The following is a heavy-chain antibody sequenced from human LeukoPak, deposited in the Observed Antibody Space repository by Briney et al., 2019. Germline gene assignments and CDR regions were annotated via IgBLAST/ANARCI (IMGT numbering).Heavy chain of an antibody. J-gene: IGHJ4*02. CDR2: INPNSGGT. CDR1: GYTFTGYY. CDR3: ARARTSPWWRFLEWTDFDY. D-gene: IGHD3-3*01. V-gene: IGHV1-2*02. Sequence: ASVKVSCKASGYTFTGYYMHWVRQAPGQGLEWMGWINPNSGGTNYAQKFQGRVTMTRDTSISTAYMELSRLRSDDTAVYYCARARTSPWWRFLEWTDFDYWGQGTLVTVSS.